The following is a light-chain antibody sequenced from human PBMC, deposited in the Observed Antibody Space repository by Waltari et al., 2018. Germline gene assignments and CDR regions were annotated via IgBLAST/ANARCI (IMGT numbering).Light chain of an antibody. J-gene: IGKJ3*01. V-gene: IGKV3-11*01. Sequence: EIVLTQSPATLSLSPGERATLSCRASQSVRSSSAWYQQKPGQSPRLLISDASNRATGIPARFSGSGSGTDFTLTISSLEPEDFAVYYCQHHGHWPPDATFGPGTKVDIK. CDR3: QHHGHWPPDAT. CDR2: DAS. CDR1: QSVRSS.